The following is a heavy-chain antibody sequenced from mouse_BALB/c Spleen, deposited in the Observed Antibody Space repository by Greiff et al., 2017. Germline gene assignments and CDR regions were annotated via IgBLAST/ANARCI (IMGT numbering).Heavy chain of an antibody. CDR3: ARSEGDY. CDR1: GFTFSSFG. J-gene: IGHJ4*01. CDR2: ISSGSSTI. V-gene: IGHV5-17*02. Sequence: EVKLVESGGGLVQPGGSRKLSCAASGFTFSSFGMHWVRQAPEKGLEWVAYISSGSSTIYYADTVKGRFTISRDNPKNTLFLQMTSLRSEDTAMYYCARSEGDYWGQGTSVTVSS.